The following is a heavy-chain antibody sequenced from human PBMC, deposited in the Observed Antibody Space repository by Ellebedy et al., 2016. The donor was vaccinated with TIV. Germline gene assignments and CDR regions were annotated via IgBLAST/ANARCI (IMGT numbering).Heavy chain of an antibody. Sequence: SETLSLXXTVSGGSISSSSYYWGWFRQPPGKGLEWIGSIYYSGSTYYNPSLKSRVTISVDTSKNQFSLKLSSVTAADTAVYYCARGEILADYWGQGTLVTVSS. J-gene: IGHJ4*02. CDR1: GGSISSSSYY. CDR2: IYYSGST. CDR3: ARGEILADY. D-gene: IGHD2-15*01. V-gene: IGHV4-39*01.